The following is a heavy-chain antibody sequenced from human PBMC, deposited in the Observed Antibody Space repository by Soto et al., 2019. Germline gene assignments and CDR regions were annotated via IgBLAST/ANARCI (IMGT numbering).Heavy chain of an antibody. J-gene: IGHJ4*02. CDR1: GGSISSSSYY. V-gene: IGHV4-39*01. Sequence: PSETLSLTCTVSGGSISSSSYYWGWIRQPPGKGLEWIGSIYYSGSTYYNPSLKSRVTISVDTSKNQFSLKLSSVTAADTAVYYCARXSQYDSSGYYRGYYFDYWGQGTLVTVSS. D-gene: IGHD3-22*01. CDR2: IYYSGST. CDR3: ARXSQYDSSGYYRGYYFDY.